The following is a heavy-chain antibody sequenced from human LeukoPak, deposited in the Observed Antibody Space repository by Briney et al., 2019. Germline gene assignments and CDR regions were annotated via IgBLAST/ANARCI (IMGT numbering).Heavy chain of an antibody. V-gene: IGHV1-2*02. Sequence: GASVKVSCKTSGYSFTGYYIHWVRQAPGQGLEWMGWISPDSGDTSYAQKFQGRVTVTRDTSISTAYMELSRLTSDDTAVYYCAREDYGDSNNFEYWGQGTLVSVSS. CDR1: GYSFTGYY. J-gene: IGHJ4*02. D-gene: IGHD4-17*01. CDR3: AREDYGDSNNFEY. CDR2: ISPDSGDT.